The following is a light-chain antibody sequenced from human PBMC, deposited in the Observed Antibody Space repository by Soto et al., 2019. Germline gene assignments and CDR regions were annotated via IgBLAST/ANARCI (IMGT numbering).Light chain of an antibody. Sequence: QSALTQPASVSGSPGQSITISCTGTSSDVGGYNYVSWYHQHPGKAPKLVIYEVSNGPSGVADRFSGSKSGNTASLTIAGLQAEDEADYFCCSYTGDRVYVFGTGTKVTVL. CDR2: EVS. J-gene: IGLJ1*01. CDR1: SSDVGGYNY. V-gene: IGLV2-14*01. CDR3: CSYTGDRVYV.